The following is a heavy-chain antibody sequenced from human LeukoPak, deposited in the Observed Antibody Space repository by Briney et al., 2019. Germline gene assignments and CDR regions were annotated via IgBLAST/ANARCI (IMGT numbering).Heavy chain of an antibody. CDR2: IIPIFGTA. CDR3: AREDSSGLDP. Sequence: ASVKVSCKASGGTFSSYAISWVRQAPGQGLEWMGGIIPIFGTANYAQKFQGRVTITADESTSTAYMELSSLRSEDTAVYYCAREDSSGLDPWGQGTLVTVSS. V-gene: IGHV1-69*13. CDR1: GGTFSSYA. D-gene: IGHD6-19*01. J-gene: IGHJ5*02.